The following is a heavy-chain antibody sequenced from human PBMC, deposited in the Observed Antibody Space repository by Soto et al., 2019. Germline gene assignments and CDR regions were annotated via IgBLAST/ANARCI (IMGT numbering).Heavy chain of an antibody. J-gene: IGHJ4*02. D-gene: IGHD5-18*01. CDR1: GGTFDTFA. V-gene: IGHV1-69*01. CDR3: ARGPWTQEGPKYYFDF. Sequence: QVQLVQSGAEVKKPGSSVKVSCKASGGTFDTFAFSWVRQAPGQGLEWLGGIIPVLGRANYAQRFQDRASASADGSTSTAFMELSSLNSDDTAVYYCARGPWTQEGPKYYFDFWGQGTLVTVSS. CDR2: IIPVLGRA.